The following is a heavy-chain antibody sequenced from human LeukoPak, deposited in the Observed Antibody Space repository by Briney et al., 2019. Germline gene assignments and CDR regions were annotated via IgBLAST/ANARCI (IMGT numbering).Heavy chain of an antibody. D-gene: IGHD1-1*01. CDR2: IDPADSQT. CDR3: ARQLTSGDCDY. V-gene: IGHV5-10-1*01. Sequence: GESLRISCQGSGYSFTSYWICWVRQMAGRGLEWMGRIDPADSQTNYSPSFQGHVTISADKSISTVYLQWSTLKASDTAMYYCARQLTSGDCDYWGQGTLVTVSS. CDR1: GYSFTSYW. J-gene: IGHJ4*02.